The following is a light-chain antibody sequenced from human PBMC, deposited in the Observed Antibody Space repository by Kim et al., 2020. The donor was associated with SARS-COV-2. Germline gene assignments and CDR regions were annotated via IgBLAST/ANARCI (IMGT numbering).Light chain of an antibody. Sequence: SYELTQPPSVSVSPGQTASITCSGDKLGDKYACWYQQKPGQSPVLVIYQDSKRPSGIPERFSGSNSGNTATLTISGTQAMDEADYYCQAWDSGTVVFCGG. CDR2: QDS. CDR1: KLGDKY. V-gene: IGLV3-1*01. J-gene: IGLJ2*01. CDR3: QAWDSGTVV.